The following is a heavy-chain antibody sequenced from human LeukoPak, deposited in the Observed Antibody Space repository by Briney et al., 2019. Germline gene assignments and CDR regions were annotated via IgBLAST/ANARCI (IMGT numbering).Heavy chain of an antibody. J-gene: IGHJ3*02. CDR2: RYHSGST. CDR1: GDSISSSTYY. D-gene: IGHD3-22*01. V-gene: IGHV4-39*07. CDR3: ARVLIYYDTSGYYWGHGFDI. Sequence: PSETLSLTCNVSGDSISSSTYYWGWIRQPPGKGLEWIGNRYHSGSTYYNPSLKSRVTISVDTSTNQFSLKLSSVTAADTAVYYCARVLIYYDTSGYYWGHGFDIWGRGTMVTVSS.